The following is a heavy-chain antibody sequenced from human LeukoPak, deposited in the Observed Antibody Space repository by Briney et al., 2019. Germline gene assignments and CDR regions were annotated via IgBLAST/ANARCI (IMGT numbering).Heavy chain of an antibody. CDR3: ARDLTLDYYYDSSGYYLRDDGMDV. D-gene: IGHD3-22*01. J-gene: IGHJ6*02. CDR1: GDSVSSNSAA. CDR2: AYYRSKWYN. V-gene: IGHV6-1*01. Sequence: SQTLSLTCAISGDSVSSNSAAWNWIRQSPSRGLEWLGRAYYRSKWYNDYAVSVKSRITINPDTSKNQFSLQLNSVTPEDTAVYYCARDLTLDYYYDSSGYYLRDDGMDVWGQGTTVTVSS.